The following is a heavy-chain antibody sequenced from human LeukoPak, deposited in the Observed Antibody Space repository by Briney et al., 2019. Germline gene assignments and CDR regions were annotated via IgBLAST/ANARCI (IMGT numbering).Heavy chain of an antibody. J-gene: IGHJ4*02. CDR2: ISGSGGST. V-gene: IGHV3-23*01. CDR3: ARVGSSGYYDLDY. Sequence: PGGSLRLSCAASGFTFSSYAMSWVRQAPGKGLEWVSAISGSGGSTYYADSVKGRCTISRDNAKNSLYLQMHSLRAEDTALYYCARVGSSGYYDLDYWGQGTLVTVSS. D-gene: IGHD3-22*01. CDR1: GFTFSSYA.